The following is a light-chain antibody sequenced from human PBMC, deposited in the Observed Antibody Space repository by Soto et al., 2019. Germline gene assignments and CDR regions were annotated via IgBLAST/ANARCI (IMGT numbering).Light chain of an antibody. CDR1: SSDVGSYNL. V-gene: IGLV2-23*02. Sequence: QSVLTRPAPVSGAHGHASTISCTGTSSDVGSYNLISWYQQYPDKAPKLMIYEVSKRPSGVSNRFSGSKSGNTASLTISGLQAEDEADYYCCSYAGSSTFYVFGSGTKVTVL. CDR3: CSYAGSSTFYV. CDR2: EVS. J-gene: IGLJ1*01.